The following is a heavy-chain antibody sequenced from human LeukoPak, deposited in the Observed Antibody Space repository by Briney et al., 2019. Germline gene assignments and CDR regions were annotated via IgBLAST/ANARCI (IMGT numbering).Heavy chain of an antibody. D-gene: IGHD3-3*01. CDR2: IYYSGST. J-gene: IGHJ3*02. CDR1: GGSISSYY. Sequence: VKPSETLSLTCTVSGGSISSYYWSWIRQPPGKGLEWIGYIYYSGSTNYNPSLKSRVTISVDTSKNQFSLKLSSVTAADTAVYYCARVQSGSIFGVVEDAFDIWGQGTMVTVSS. V-gene: IGHV4-59*01. CDR3: ARVQSGSIFGVVEDAFDI.